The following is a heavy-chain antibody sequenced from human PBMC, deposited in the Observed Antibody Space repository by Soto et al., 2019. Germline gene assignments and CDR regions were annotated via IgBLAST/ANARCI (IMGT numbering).Heavy chain of an antibody. J-gene: IGHJ4*02. Sequence: QITLKESGPTLVKPTQTLTLTCTFSGFSLSTSGVGVGWIRQPPGKALEWLALIYWDDDKRYSPSLKSRLTITKDTSKNQVVLTMTNTDPVDTATYYCAHSRADRYSSQKREVTLHYWGQGTLVTVSS. CDR1: GFSLSTSGVG. CDR3: AHSRADRYSSQKREVTLHY. V-gene: IGHV2-5*02. CDR2: IYWDDDK. D-gene: IGHD6-13*01.